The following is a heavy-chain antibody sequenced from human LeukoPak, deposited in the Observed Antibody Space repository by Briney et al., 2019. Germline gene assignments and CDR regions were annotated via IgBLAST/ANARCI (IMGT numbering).Heavy chain of an antibody. CDR2: FKSNGGST. CDR1: GYTFNSYA. CDR3: ARLTVDPIAVADSFDY. J-gene: IGHJ4*02. V-gene: IGHV3-64*01. Sequence: GGPLSLSCGPSGYTFNSYAMHWVPRAPGKGLEYVSAFKSNGGSTYYANSVKSRFTISRDNAKNSLYLQMNSLRAEDTAVYYCARLTVDPIAVADSFDYWGQGTLVTVSS. D-gene: IGHD6-19*01.